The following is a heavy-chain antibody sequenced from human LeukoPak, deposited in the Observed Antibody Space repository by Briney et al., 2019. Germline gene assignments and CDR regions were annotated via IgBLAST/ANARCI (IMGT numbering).Heavy chain of an antibody. V-gene: IGHV3-9*01. Sequence: PGRSLRLSCAASGFTFDDYAMHWVRQAPGKGLEWVSGISWNSGSIGYADSVKGRFTISRDNAKNSLYLQMNSLRAEDTALYYCAKDTSVYYDILTGSNFDYWGQGTLVTVSS. CDR2: ISWNSGSI. J-gene: IGHJ4*02. CDR1: GFTFDDYA. CDR3: AKDTSVYYDILTGSNFDY. D-gene: IGHD3-9*01.